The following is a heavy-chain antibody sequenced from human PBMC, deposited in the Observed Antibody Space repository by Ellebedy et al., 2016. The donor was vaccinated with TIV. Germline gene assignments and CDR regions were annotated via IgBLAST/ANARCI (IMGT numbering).Heavy chain of an antibody. CDR1: GGSISSYY. CDR3: ARHGERGYSYGYDYYGMDV. Sequence: MPSETLSLTCSVSGGSISSYYWTWFRQPPGKGLEWVGHSDYSGSTNYNPSLKSRVTISVDTSKNQFSLKLSSVTAADTAKYYCARHGERGYSYGYDYYGMDVWGQGTTVTVSS. V-gene: IGHV4-59*08. J-gene: IGHJ6*02. CDR2: SDYSGST. D-gene: IGHD5-18*01.